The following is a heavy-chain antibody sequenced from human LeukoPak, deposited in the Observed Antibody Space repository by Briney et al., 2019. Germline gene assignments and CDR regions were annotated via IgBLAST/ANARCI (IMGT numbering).Heavy chain of an antibody. CDR2: IRSKANSYAT. J-gene: IGHJ4*02. D-gene: IGHD5-18*01. CDR3: AKAGGYSYGHLI. CDR1: GFTFSGSA. V-gene: IGHV3-73*01. Sequence: GGSLRLSCAASGFTFSGSAMHWVRQASGKGLEWVGRIRSKANSYATAYAASVKGRFTISRDDSKNTLYLQMNSLRAEDTAVYYCAKAGGYSYGHLIWGQGTLVTVSS.